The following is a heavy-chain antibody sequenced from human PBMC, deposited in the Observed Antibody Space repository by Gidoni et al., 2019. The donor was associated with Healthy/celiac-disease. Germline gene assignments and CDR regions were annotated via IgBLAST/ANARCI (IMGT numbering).Heavy chain of an antibody. J-gene: IGHJ3*02. D-gene: IGHD1-1*01. CDR2: IYWDDDK. Sequence: QITLKESGPTLVKPTQTLTLTCTFSGFSLSTRGVGVGWIRQPPGKALEWLALIYWDDDKRYSPSLKSRLTITKDTSKNQVVLTMTNMDPVDTATYYCARLQQGVPIDAFDIWGQGTMVTVSS. CDR3: ARLQQGVPIDAFDI. V-gene: IGHV2-5*02. CDR1: GFSLSTRGVG.